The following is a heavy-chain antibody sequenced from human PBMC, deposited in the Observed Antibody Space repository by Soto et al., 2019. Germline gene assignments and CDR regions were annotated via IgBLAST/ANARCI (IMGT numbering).Heavy chain of an antibody. V-gene: IGHV1-24*01. Sequence: ASVKVSCKVSGYTLTELSMHWVRQAPGKGLEWMGGFDPEDGETIYAQKFQGRVTMTEDTSTDTAYMELSSLRSEDTAVYYCATEPDGGWELQPDSDYWGQGTLVTVSS. CDR3: ATEPDGGWELQPDSDY. CDR2: FDPEDGET. D-gene: IGHD1-26*01. CDR1: GYTLTELS. J-gene: IGHJ4*02.